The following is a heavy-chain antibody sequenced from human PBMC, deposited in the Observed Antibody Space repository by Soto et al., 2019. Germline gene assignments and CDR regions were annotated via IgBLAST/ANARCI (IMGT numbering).Heavy chain of an antibody. CDR2: INPNSGGT. D-gene: IGHD6-19*01. J-gene: IGHJ4*02. CDR1: GYSFIGCY. CDR3: ARSLYTSGLYYFDF. V-gene: IGHV1-2*02. Sequence: GASVNVSCKSSGYSFIGCYIHWVRQAPGQGLEWMGWINPNSGGTDYAQKFQGRVTMTRDTSISTVYMGLTSLTSDDTAVYYCARSLYTSGLYYFDFWGQGTLVTVSS.